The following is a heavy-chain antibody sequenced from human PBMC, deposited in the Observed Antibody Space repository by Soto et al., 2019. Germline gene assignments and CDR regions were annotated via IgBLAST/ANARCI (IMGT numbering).Heavy chain of an antibody. V-gene: IGHV3-23*01. J-gene: IGHJ4*02. CDR3: ARRGGALRY. D-gene: IGHD3-16*01. CDR2: ITGSGSTP. CDR1: GFTFSSYD. Sequence: EVQLMESGGGLVQPGGSLRLSCAASGFTFSSYDMSWVRQAPGKGLEWVSVITGSGSTPYYADSVKGRFTISRYNYKNPLYLQMNSLRAEDTAVYYCARRGGALRYWGQGTLVTVSS.